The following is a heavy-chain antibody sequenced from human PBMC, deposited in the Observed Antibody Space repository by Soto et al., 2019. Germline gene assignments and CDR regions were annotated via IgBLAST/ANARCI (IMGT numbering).Heavy chain of an antibody. CDR3: AVPAASVAGASGSYYYYGMDV. D-gene: IGHD6-19*01. Sequence: ASETLSLTCAVYGGSFSGYYWSWIRQPPGKGLEWIGEINHSGSTNYNPSLKSRVTISVDTSKNQFSLKLSSVTAADTAVYYCAVPAASVAGASGSYYYYGMDVWGQGTTVTVSS. J-gene: IGHJ6*02. V-gene: IGHV4-34*01. CDR2: INHSGST. CDR1: GGSFSGYY.